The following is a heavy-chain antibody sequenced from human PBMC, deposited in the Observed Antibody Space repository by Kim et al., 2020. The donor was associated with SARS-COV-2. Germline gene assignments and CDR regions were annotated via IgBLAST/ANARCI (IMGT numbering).Heavy chain of an antibody. Sequence: GGSLRLSCAASGFTFSEFAMHWVRQAPGKGLEWVSLISGDGSNTNYVDSVRGRFTISRDNNRNSLYLQMRSLRPDDTALYYCVKDMRPTFRLGLHRRRLDVFDVWGQGTVVTVSS. D-gene: IGHD1-7*01. V-gene: IGHV3-43*02. CDR2: ISGDGSNT. CDR1: GFTFSEFA. CDR3: VKDMRPTFRLGLHRRRLDVFDV. J-gene: IGHJ3*01.